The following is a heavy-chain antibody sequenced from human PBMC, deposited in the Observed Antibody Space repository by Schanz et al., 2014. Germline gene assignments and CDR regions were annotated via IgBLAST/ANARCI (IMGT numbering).Heavy chain of an antibody. CDR3: ARGPDSTSADVTRGRRRYYFDY. D-gene: IGHD6-13*01. V-gene: IGHV4-59*12. Sequence: QVQLQESSPGLMRPSETLSLTCTVAGASTRGYYWTWIRRTPQHGLQWIGYVYYSGSTSYNPSLESGVSISLDTAKNQFSLKLSSVTAADTAVYYCARGPDSTSADVTRGRRRYYFDYWGQGTLVTVSS. CDR1: GASTRGYY. J-gene: IGHJ4*02. CDR2: VYYSGST.